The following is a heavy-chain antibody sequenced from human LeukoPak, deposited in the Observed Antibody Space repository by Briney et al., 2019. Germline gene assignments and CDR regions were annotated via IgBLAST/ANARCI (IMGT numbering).Heavy chain of an antibody. J-gene: IGHJ6*02. Sequence: ASVKVSCKASGGTFISYAISWVRQAPGQGLEWMGGIIPIFGTANYAQKFQGRVTITADESTSTAYMELSSLRSEDTAVYYCARDHRDFYGMDVWGQGTTVTVSS. CDR2: IIPIFGTA. V-gene: IGHV1-69*01. CDR1: GGTFISYA. CDR3: ARDHRDFYGMDV.